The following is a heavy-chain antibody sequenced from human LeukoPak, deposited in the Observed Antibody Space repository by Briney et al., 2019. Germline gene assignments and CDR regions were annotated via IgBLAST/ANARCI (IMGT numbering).Heavy chain of an antibody. Sequence: GRSLRLSCAASGFTFSSYAMHWVRQAPGKGLEYASAISSNGGSTYYANSVKGRFTISRDNSKNTLYLQMGSLRAEDMAVYYCARVTNKRGGFDYWGQGTLVTVSS. CDR1: GFTFSSYA. J-gene: IGHJ4*02. D-gene: IGHD3-3*01. CDR3: ARVTNKRGGFDY. V-gene: IGHV3-64*01. CDR2: ISSNGGST.